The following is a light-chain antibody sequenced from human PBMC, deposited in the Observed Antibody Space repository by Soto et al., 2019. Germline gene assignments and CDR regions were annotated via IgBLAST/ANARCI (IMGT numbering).Light chain of an antibody. CDR2: WAS. V-gene: IGKV4-1*01. J-gene: IGKJ5*01. Sequence: DIVMTQSPDSLAVPLGERATINCKSSQNNKNSLAWYQQKPGQPPKLLIYWASARESGVHDRFSGSGSGTDFTLTISSLQAEDVAVYYCQQYYTTPLTVGQGTRLEI. CDR3: QQYYTTPLT. CDR1: QNNKNS.